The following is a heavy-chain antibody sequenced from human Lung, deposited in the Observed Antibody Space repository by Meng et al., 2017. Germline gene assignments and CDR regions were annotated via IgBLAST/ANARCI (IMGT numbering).Heavy chain of an antibody. CDR1: GFSFSSYV. J-gene: IGHJ4*02. D-gene: IGHD3-10*01. CDR2: LSGGGFTT. V-gene: IGHV3-23*01. CDR3: AKYSYGLGDYFDY. Sequence: GESLKISCAASGFSFSSYVMSWVRHAPGKGLEWVSALSGGGFTTYYADSVKGRFTISRHNSKNTLYLQMNSLRAEDTALYYCAKYSYGLGDYFDYWGQGALVTVSS.